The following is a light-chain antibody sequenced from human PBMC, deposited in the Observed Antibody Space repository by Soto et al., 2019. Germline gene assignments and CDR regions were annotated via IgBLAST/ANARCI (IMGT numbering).Light chain of an antibody. J-gene: IGKJ2*01. CDR1: QSVSSSY. CDR2: GAS. Sequence: EIVLTQSPGTLSLSPGERATLSCRASQSVSSSYLAWYQQKPGQAPRLLIYGASSRATGIPDRFSGSGSGTDFTLTISRLEPEDFAVYYCQQYCSAPPYAFVHRTKLEMK. CDR3: QQYCSAPPYA. V-gene: IGKV3-20*01.